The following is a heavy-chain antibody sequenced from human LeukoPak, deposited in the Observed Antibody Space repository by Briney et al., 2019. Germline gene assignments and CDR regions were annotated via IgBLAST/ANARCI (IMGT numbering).Heavy chain of an antibody. J-gene: IGHJ3*02. CDR2: VYFTGST. CDR1: GGSITTSTYY. D-gene: IGHD3-10*01. V-gene: IGHV4-39*02. Sequence: SETLSLTCAVSGGSITTSTYYWGWIRQPPGKGLEWLGSVYFTGSTSYNPSLKSRVTISIDTSKNRFSLNLTSVTAADTAVYYCARDFMGHAFDIWGQGTMVTVSS. CDR3: ARDFMGHAFDI.